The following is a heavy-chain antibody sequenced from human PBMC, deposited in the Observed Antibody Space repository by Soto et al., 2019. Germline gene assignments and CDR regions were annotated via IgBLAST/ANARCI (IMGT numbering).Heavy chain of an antibody. CDR1: GGSISGSSFY. J-gene: IGHJ6*04. CDR3: ARILGKYWKPPPYGMDV. CDR2: IYFGTT. V-gene: IGHV4-39*01. D-gene: IGHD1-1*01. Sequence: PSETLSLSCTVSGGSISGSSFYWGWIRQPPGKGLEWIGSIYFGTTYYNPSLKSRVTISIDTSRNQFSLNLSSVTAAETAVYYWARILGKYWKPPPYGMDVWGKGTTVTVPQ.